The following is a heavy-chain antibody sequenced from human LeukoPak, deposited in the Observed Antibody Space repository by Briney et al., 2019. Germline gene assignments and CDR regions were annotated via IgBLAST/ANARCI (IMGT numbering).Heavy chain of an antibody. CDR2: IKEDGSQK. CDR3: ARNYVETRGSSYGTLDY. CDR1: GFTFSTYW. D-gene: IGHD5-18*01. J-gene: IGHJ4*02. V-gene: IGHV3-7*01. Sequence: GGSLRLSCAASGFTFSTYWMSWVRQAPGKGLEWVANIKEDGSQKYYVDSVKGRFTISRDNAKNSLYLQMNSLRAEDTAVYFCARNYVETRGSSYGTLDYWGQGTLVTVFS.